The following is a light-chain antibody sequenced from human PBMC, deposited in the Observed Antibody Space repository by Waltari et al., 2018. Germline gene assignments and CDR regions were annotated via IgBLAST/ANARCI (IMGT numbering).Light chain of an antibody. CDR3: CSYAGSSPLI. CDR2: EVT. J-gene: IGLJ2*01. CDR1: CSEVGKYNL. V-gene: IGLV2-23*02. Sequence: HSALTQPATVYGSPGQSLTISGTGKCSEVGKYNLVSWYQQHPGKAPKLMSYEVTKRPSGVSNRCSGSKSGNTASLTISGLQAEDEADYSCCSYAGSSPLIFGGGTKLTVL.